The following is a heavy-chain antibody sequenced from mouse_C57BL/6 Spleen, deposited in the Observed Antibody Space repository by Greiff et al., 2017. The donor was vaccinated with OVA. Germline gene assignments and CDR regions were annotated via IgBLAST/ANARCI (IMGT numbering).Heavy chain of an antibody. D-gene: IGHD1-2*01. CDR3: ARVDGGYLDD. CDR2: IYPGGGDT. Sequence: VKLMESGAELVKPGASVTISCKASGYAFSSYWMHWVQQRPGKGLEWIGQIYPGGGDTYYNGKFKGKATLTADKSSSTAYMQLSSLSSEDSAVYYCARVDGGYLDDWGKGTTVTVSS. J-gene: IGHJ1*03. CDR1: GYAFSSYW. V-gene: IGHV1-80*01.